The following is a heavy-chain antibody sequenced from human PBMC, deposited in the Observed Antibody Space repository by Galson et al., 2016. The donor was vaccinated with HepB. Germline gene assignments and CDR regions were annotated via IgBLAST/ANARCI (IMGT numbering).Heavy chain of an antibody. D-gene: IGHD3-16*01. CDR2: ISGSGGRSVSGTT. V-gene: IGHV3-23*01. CDR3: ALLTGLSHSYYDMDI. J-gene: IGHJ6*02. CDR1: GFTFSSYA. Sequence: SLRLSCAVSGFTFSSYAMSWVRQAPGKGLEWVSAISGSGGRSVSGTTYYADSVKGRFTISRDDSKTTLYLQMNSLRAEDTAVYYCALLTGLSHSYYDMDIWGQGTTVTVSS.